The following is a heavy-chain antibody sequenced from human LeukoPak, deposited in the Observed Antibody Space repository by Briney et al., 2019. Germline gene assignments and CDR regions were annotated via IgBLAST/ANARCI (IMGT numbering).Heavy chain of an antibody. J-gene: IGHJ4*02. D-gene: IGHD2-2*01. CDR2: ITTRGGNT. CDR1: GFMFNMYA. CDR3: AKARSSWAGYFDS. V-gene: IGHV3-23*01. Sequence: GGSLRLSCAGSGFMFNMYALSWVRQAPGKGLEWVSGITTRGGNTYYAASVRGRFTVSRDNSHNTLYLQMNSLRAEDTAIYYCAKARSSWAGYFDSWGQGMLVIVS.